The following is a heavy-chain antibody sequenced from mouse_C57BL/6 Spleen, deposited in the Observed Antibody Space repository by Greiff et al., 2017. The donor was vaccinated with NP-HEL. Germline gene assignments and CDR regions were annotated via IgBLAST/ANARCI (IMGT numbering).Heavy chain of an antibody. D-gene: IGHD1-1*01. CDR1: GYTFTSYG. Sequence: VQVVESGAELARPGASVKLSCKASGYTFTSYGISWVKQRTGQGLEWIGEIYPRSGNTYYNEKFKGKATLTADKSSSTAYMELRSLTSEDSAVYFCARPDGSAEYYAMDYWGQGTSVTVSS. CDR2: IYPRSGNT. J-gene: IGHJ4*01. CDR3: ARPDGSAEYYAMDY. V-gene: IGHV1-81*01.